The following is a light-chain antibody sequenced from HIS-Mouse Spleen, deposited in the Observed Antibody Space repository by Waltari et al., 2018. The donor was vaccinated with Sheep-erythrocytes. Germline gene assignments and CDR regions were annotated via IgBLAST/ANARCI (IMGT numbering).Light chain of an antibody. V-gene: IGLV2-23*01. CDR3: CSYAGSSTPWV. CDR1: SSDVGSYNL. Sequence: QSALTPPASVSGSPGPSITISCTGTSSDVGSYNLVAWYQQHPGKAPKLMIYEGSKRPSGVSNRVSGSEDEADYYCCSYAGSSTPWVFGGGTKLTVL. CDR2: EGS. J-gene: IGLJ3*02.